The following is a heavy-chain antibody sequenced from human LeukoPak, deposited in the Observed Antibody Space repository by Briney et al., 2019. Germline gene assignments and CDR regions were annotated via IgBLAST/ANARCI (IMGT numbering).Heavy chain of an antibody. CDR1: GGAISSYY. J-gene: IGHJ4*02. CDR3: ARETEGSYYDRVDY. V-gene: IGHV4-59*01. Sequence: TSETLSLTCTVSGGAISSYYWSWIRQPPGKGLEWIGYIYYSGSTNYNPSLKSRVTISVDTSKNQFSLKLSSVTAADTAVYYCARETEGSYYDRVDYWGQGTLVTVSS. D-gene: IGHD1-26*01. CDR2: IYYSGST.